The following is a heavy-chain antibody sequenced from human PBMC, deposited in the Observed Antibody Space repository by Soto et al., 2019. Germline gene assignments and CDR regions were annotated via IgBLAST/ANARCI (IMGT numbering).Heavy chain of an antibody. CDR1: GYSFTSYW. J-gene: IGHJ3*02. D-gene: IGHD6-6*01. V-gene: IGHV5-51*01. Sequence: PGESLKISCKGSGYSFTSYWIGWVRQMPGQGLEWMGIIYPGDSDTRYSPSFQGQGTISAEKSISTAYLRWSSLKASDTAMYYCASSVAARHAFDIWGQGTMLTVAS. CDR2: IYPGDSDT. CDR3: ASSVAARHAFDI.